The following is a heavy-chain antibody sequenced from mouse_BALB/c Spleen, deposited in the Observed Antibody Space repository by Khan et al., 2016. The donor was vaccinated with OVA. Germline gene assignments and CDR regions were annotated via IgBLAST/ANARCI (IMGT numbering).Heavy chain of an antibody. CDR3: ARGGLIGTRYFDV. V-gene: IGHV1-9*01. CDR2: ILPGRGST. CDR1: GYTFSSYW. J-gene: IGHJ1*01. D-gene: IGHD4-1*01. Sequence: QVQLQQPGAELMKPGASVKISCKAPGYTFSSYWIEWVNQRPGHGLEWIGEILPGRGSTNYNEKFKGKATLTADTSSNTAYMQLSSLTSEDSAVYSYARGGLIGTRYFDVWGAGTTVTVSS.